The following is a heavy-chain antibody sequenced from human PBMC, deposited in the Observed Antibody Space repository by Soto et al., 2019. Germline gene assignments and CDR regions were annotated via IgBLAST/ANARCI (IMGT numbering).Heavy chain of an antibody. J-gene: IGHJ6*02. CDR1: GFTFSSYW. V-gene: IGHV3-74*01. CDR2: MNEDGGTT. CDR3: ASDLSGRADV. Sequence: PGGSLRLSCAASGFTFSSYWMHWVRQAPGKGLVWVSRMNEDGGTTDYADCVTGRFTISRDNAKNTLYLQMNSRRVEDRAVHYCASDLSGRADVWGQGTTVTVSS. D-gene: IGHD3-10*01.